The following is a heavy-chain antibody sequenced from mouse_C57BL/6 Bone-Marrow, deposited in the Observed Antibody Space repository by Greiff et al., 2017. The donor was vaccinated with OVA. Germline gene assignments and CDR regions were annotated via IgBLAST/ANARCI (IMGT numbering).Heavy chain of an antibody. V-gene: IGHV2-5*01. CDR3: AKNGDYWAWFAY. D-gene: IGHD1-1*01. Sequence: VKLMESGPGLVQPSQSLSITCTVSGFSLTSYGVHWVRQSPGKGLEWLGVIWRGGSTDYNAAFMSRLSITKDNSKSQVFFKMNSLQADDTAIYYCAKNGDYWAWFAYWGQGTLVTVSA. J-gene: IGHJ3*01. CDR1: GFSLTSYG. CDR2: IWRGGST.